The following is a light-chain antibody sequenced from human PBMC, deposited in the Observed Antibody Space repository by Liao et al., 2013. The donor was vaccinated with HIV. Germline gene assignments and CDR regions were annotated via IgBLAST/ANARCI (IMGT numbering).Light chain of an antibody. J-gene: IGLJ2*01. CDR3: QTWHSTTVA. V-gene: IGLV3-1*01. CDR2: QSD. Sequence: SYELTQPPSVSVSPGQTASITCSGQDLESGYTSWFQQKPGQSPVLVMYQSDRRPSGIPERFSASHSGNTATLTISGAQALDEADYFCQTWHSTTVAFGGGTEADRP. CDR1: DLESGY.